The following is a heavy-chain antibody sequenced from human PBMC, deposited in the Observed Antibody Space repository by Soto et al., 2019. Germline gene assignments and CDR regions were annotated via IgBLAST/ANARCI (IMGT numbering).Heavy chain of an antibody. CDR1: GFHFRSYA. CDR3: AKRPLYYDILTGYNAAEYFQH. D-gene: IGHD3-9*01. Sequence: PGGSLRLSCTSSGFHFRSYAMSWVRQATGKGLEWVSAISGSGGSTYYADSVKGRFTISRDNSKNTLYLQMNSLRAEDTAVYYCAKRPLYYDILTGYNAAEYFQHWGQGTLVTVSS. V-gene: IGHV3-23*01. CDR2: ISGSGGST. J-gene: IGHJ1*01.